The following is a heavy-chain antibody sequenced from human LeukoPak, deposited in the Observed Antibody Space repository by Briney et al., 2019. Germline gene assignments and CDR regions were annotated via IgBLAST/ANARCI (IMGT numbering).Heavy chain of an antibody. CDR2: IWPDGSNK. J-gene: IGHJ4*02. CDR3: ARDDGSGSYYSSLDY. Sequence: GRSLRLSCAASGFTFSNYGLHWVRQAPGKGLEWVAVIWPDGSNKYYAGSVKGRFTISRDNAKNSLYLQTNSLRAEDTAVYYCARDDGSGSYYSSLDYWGQGTLVTVSS. V-gene: IGHV3-33*01. CDR1: GFTFSNYG. D-gene: IGHD3-10*01.